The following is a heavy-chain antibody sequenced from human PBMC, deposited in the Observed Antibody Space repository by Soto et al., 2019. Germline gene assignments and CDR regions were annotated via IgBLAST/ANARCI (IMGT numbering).Heavy chain of an antibody. Sequence: GGSLRLSWAASGFTFSNAWMNWVRQAPGKGLEWVGRIKSKTDGGTTDYAAPVKGRFTISRDDSKNTLYLQMNSLKTEDTAVYYCTTDPVTMIVVVPSSGWGQGTLVTVSS. CDR3: TTDPVTMIVVVPSSG. CDR1: GFTFSNAW. J-gene: IGHJ4*02. CDR2: IKSKTDGGTT. D-gene: IGHD3-22*01. V-gene: IGHV3-15*07.